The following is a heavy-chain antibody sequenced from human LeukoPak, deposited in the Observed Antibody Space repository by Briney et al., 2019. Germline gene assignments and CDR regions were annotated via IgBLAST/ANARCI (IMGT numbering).Heavy chain of an antibody. D-gene: IGHD2-2*01. CDR2: ISAYNGNT. CDR3: AREGNTTYNWSDP. CDR1: GYTFSTYG. J-gene: IGHJ5*02. V-gene: IGHV1-18*01. Sequence: ASVKVSCKASGYTFSTYGINWVRQAPGQGLEWMGWISAYNGNTNFAQNFRGRVTMTTDTSTSTAYMELRSLRSDDTAVYYCAREGNTTYNWSDPWGQGTLVTVSS.